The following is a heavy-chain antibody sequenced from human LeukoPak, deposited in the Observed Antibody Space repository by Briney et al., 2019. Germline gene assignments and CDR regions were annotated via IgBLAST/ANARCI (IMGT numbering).Heavy chain of an antibody. V-gene: IGHV4-59*01. D-gene: IGHD4-17*01. Sequence: PSETLSLTCTVSGGSISSYYWSWIRQPPGKGLEWIGYIYYSGSTNYNPSLKSRVTISLDTSKNQFSLKLSSVTAADTAVYYCTRESRTTTDRGSYYYMDVWGKGTTVSVSS. CDR3: TRESRTTTDRGSYYYMDV. CDR1: GGSISSYY. CDR2: IYYSGST. J-gene: IGHJ6*03.